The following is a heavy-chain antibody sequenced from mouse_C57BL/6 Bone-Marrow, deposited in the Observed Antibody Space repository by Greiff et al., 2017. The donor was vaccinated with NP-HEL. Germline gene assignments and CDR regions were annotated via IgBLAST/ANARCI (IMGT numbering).Heavy chain of an antibody. D-gene: IGHD2-1*01. CDR1: GYSFTDYN. CDR3: ARYYGNSFDAMDY. Sequence: EVQRVESGPELVKPGASVKISCKASGYSFTDYNMNWVKQSNGKSLEWIGVINPNYGTTSYNQKFKGKATLTADQSSSTAYMQLTSLTSEDFAVYCRARYYGNSFDAMDYWGQGTSVTVSS. CDR2: INPNYGTT. J-gene: IGHJ4*01. V-gene: IGHV1-39*01.